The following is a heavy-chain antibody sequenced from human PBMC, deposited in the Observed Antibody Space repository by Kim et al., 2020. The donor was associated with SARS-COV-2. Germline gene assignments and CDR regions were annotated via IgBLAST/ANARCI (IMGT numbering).Heavy chain of an antibody. CDR1: GYSFSNYW. J-gene: IGHJ4*02. V-gene: IGHV5-51*01. D-gene: IGHD4-17*01. CDR2: IYPGDSDT. CDR3: ARLATVTTLREFDY. Sequence: GESLKISCKGSGYSFSNYWIGWVRQMPGKGLEWMGIIYPGDSDTRYSPSLQGQVTISADKSIGTAYLQWSSLKASDTAMYYCARLATVTTLREFDYWGQGTLVTVSS.